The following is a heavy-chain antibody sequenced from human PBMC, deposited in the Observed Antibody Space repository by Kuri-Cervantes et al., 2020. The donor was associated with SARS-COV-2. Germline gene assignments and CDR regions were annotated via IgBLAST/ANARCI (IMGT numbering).Heavy chain of an antibody. D-gene: IGHD3-16*01. CDR1: GGTFSSYA. J-gene: IGHJ6*03. Sequence: SVKVSCKASGGTFSSYAISWVRQAPGQGLEWMGRIIPILGTANYAQKFHGRVTMTEGTSTDTAYMELSSLRSEDTAVYYCTRGGFPYYYYMDVWGKGTTVTVSS. CDR3: TRGGFPYYYYMDV. CDR2: IIPILGTA. V-gene: IGHV1-69*04.